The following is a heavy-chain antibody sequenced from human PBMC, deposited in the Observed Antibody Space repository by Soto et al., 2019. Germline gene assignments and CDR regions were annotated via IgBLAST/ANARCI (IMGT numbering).Heavy chain of an antibody. D-gene: IGHD6-19*01. CDR3: ARGGRYSSGWYQDYYYGMDV. CDR1: GGTFSSYA. CDR2: IIPIFGTA. V-gene: IGHV1-69*13. J-gene: IGHJ6*02. Sequence: GASVKVSCKASGGTFSSYAISWVRQAPGQGLEWMGGIIPIFGTANYAQKFQGRVTITADESTSTAYMELSSLRSEDTAVYYCARGGRYSSGWYQDYYYGMDVCGQGTTVTVYS.